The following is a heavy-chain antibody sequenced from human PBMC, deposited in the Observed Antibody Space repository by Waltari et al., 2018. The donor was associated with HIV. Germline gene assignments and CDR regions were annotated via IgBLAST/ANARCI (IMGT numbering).Heavy chain of an antibody. D-gene: IGHD6-6*01. V-gene: IGHV4-38-2*01. CDR2: IYHSGIA. Sequence: QVQLQESGPGLVKPSETLSLTCAVSGYSINSGYYWGWIRQPPGKGLEWVGSIYHSGIAYYNPSLTSRVTVSVDTANNHLSLKMNSVTAADTAVYYCARQLLDINWFDPWGQGTLVTVSS. J-gene: IGHJ5*02. CDR3: ARQLLDINWFDP. CDR1: GYSINSGYY.